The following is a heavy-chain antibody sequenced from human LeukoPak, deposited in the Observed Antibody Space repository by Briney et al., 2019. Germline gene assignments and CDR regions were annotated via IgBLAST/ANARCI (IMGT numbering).Heavy chain of an antibody. CDR2: INPSGGST. V-gene: IGHV1-46*01. Sequence: GASVKVSCKASGGTFSSYAISWVRQAPGQGLEWMGIINPSGGSTSYAQKFQGRVTMTRDMSTSTVYMELSSLRSEDTAVYYCASPRGQGALDAFDIWGQGTMVTVSS. CDR3: ASPRGQGALDAFDI. J-gene: IGHJ3*02. CDR1: GGTFSSYA. D-gene: IGHD3-10*01.